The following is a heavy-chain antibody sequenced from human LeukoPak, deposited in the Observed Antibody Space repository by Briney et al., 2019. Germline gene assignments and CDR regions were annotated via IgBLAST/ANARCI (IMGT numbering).Heavy chain of an antibody. CDR1: GFTFSSYW. V-gene: IGHV3-7*01. CDR3: ARAVRGSAVDTGDR. D-gene: IGHD3-10*01. J-gene: IGHJ4*02. Sequence: GGSLRLSCAASGFTFSSYWMRWVRQAPGKGLEGVANIKNDGSEEYYVDSVKGRFTISRDNAKNSLFLQMNSLTVEDTAVYYCARAVRGSAVDTGDRWGQGTLVTISS. CDR2: IKNDGSEE.